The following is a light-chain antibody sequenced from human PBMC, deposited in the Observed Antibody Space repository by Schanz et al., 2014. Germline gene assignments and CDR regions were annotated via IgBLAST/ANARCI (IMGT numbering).Light chain of an antibody. CDR3: GSYAGSYTWV. CDR2: EGS. CDR1: SSDVGGDNF. V-gene: IGLV2-8*01. Sequence: QSVLTQPPSASGSPGQSVTISCTGTSSDVGGDNFVSWYQQHPGKAPKLLIYEGSKWPSGVSNRFSASKSGNTASLTVSGLQADDEADYYCGSYAGSYTWVFGGGTKLTVL. J-gene: IGLJ3*02.